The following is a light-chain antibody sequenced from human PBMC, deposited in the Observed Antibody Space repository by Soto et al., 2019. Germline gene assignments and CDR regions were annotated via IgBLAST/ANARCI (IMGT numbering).Light chain of an antibody. CDR1: SSDVGSYNY. V-gene: IGLV2-14*01. Sequence: QSALTQPASVSGSPEQSITISCAGTSSDVGSYNYVSWYQQHPGKAPKLMIYQVSDRPSGVSNRFSGSKSGNTASLTISGLQAEDEAYYYCSAYTGSTTAVVFGGGTQLTVL. CDR3: SAYTGSTTAVV. J-gene: IGLJ2*01. CDR2: QVS.